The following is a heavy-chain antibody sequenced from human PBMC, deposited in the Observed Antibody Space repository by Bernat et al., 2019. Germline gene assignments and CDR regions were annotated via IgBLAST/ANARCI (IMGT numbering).Heavy chain of an antibody. Sequence: QVQLQESGPGLVKPSETLSLTCAVSGYSISSGYYWGWIRQPPGKGLEWIGSIYHSGSTYYNPSLKSRVTISVDTSKNQFSLKLSSVTAADTAVYYCARDYYDIWTGYSFDYWGQGTLVTVSS. CDR2: IYHSGST. V-gene: IGHV4-38-2*02. J-gene: IGHJ4*02. D-gene: IGHD3-9*01. CDR1: GYSISSGYY. CDR3: ARDYYDIWTGYSFDY.